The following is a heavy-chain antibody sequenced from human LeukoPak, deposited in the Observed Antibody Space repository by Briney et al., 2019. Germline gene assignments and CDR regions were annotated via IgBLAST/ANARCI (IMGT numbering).Heavy chain of an antibody. CDR1: GGSISSGSYY. CDR3: ARYQGRRRPLDV. Sequence: PSQXLXXXCTVSGGSISSGSYYWRWVRQPAGRGVEWIVRIYTTPTTNYHPSLKTRFTISVATSKNHFSLKLSSVTPADTAVYYCARYQGRRRPLDVWGKGTTVTVSS. V-gene: IGHV4-61*02. CDR2: IYTTPTT. D-gene: IGHD1-1*01. J-gene: IGHJ6*04.